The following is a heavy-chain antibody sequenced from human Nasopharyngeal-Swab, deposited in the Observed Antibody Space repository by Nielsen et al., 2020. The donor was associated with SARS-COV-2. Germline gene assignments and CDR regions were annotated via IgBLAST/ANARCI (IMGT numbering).Heavy chain of an antibody. CDR2: ISSSGSTI. CDR1: GFTFSSYE. V-gene: IGHV3-48*03. CDR3: ARESRNSSGWYYYYYGMDV. Sequence: GESLKISCAASGFTFSSYEMNWVRQAPGKGLEWVSYISSSGSTIYYADSVKGRFTISRDNAKNSLYLQMNSLRAEDTAVYYCARESRNSSGWYYYYYGMDVWGQGTTVTVSS. D-gene: IGHD6-19*01. J-gene: IGHJ6*02.